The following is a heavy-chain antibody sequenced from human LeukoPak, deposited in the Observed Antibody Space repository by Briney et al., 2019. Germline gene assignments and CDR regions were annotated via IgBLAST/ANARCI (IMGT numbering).Heavy chain of an antibody. CDR1: GLTFSSYA. D-gene: IGHD3-10*01. V-gene: IGHV3-23*01. J-gene: IGHJ6*04. Sequence: GGSLRLSCAASGLTFSSYAMSWVRQAPGKGLEWVSAISGSGGSTYYADSVKGRFTISRDNSKNTLYLQMNSLRAEDTAVYYCAKDTPNVLMVRGVIGPYGMDVWGKGTTVTVSS. CDR3: AKDTPNVLMVRGVIGPYGMDV. CDR2: ISGSGGST.